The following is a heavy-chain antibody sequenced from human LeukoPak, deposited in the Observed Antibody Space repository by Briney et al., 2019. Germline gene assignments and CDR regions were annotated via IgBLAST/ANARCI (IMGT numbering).Heavy chain of an antibody. CDR3: ARHSHYYDMDY. V-gene: IGHV4-39*01. J-gene: IGHJ4*02. D-gene: IGHD3-22*01. CDR2: IYYSGST. Sequence: SETLPLTCTVSGGSISSSSYYWGWIRQPPGKGLEWIGSIYYSGSTYYNPSLKSRVTISVDTSKNQFSLKLSSVTAADTAVYYCARHSHYYDMDYWGQGTLVTVSS. CDR1: GGSISSSSYY.